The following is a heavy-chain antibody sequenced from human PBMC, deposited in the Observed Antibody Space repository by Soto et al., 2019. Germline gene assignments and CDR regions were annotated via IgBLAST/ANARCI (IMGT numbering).Heavy chain of an antibody. Sequence: GASVKVSCKASGYTFTSYGISWVRQAPGQGLEWMGWISAYNGNTNYAQKLQGRVTMTTDTSTSTAYMELRSLRSDDTAVYYCARDSLSYYDFLLRDPWGQGTLVTVSS. V-gene: IGHV1-18*01. D-gene: IGHD3-3*01. CDR2: ISAYNGNT. CDR1: GYTFTSYG. J-gene: IGHJ5*02. CDR3: ARDSLSYYDFLLRDP.